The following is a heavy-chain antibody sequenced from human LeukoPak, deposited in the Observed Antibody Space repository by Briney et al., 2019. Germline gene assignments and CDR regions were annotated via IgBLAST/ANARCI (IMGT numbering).Heavy chain of an antibody. CDR3: AKASGRGTIRGVYDY. CDR1: GFTFDDYA. J-gene: IGHJ4*02. D-gene: IGHD3-10*01. V-gene: IGHV3-9*03. CDR2: ISWNSGSI. Sequence: PGGSLRLSCAASGFTFDDYAMHWVRQAPGKVLEWVSGISWNSGSIGYADSVKGRFTISRDNAKNSLYSQMNSLRAEYMALYYCAKASGRGTIRGVYDYWGQGTLVTVSS.